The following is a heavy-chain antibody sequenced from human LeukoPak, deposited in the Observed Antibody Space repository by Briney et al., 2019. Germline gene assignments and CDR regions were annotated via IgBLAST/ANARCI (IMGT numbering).Heavy chain of an antibody. D-gene: IGHD2-2*01. CDR1: GYTFTTYS. CDR2: ISAYNGNT. CDR3: ARDSSVVVPAANDY. V-gene: IGHV1-18*01. J-gene: IGHJ4*02. Sequence: ASVKVSCKASGYTFTTYSLAWVRQAPGQSLEWMGWISAYNGNTNYAQKIQGRVTMTTDTSTSTAYMELRSLRSDDTAVYYCARDSSVVVPAANDYWGQGTLVTVSS.